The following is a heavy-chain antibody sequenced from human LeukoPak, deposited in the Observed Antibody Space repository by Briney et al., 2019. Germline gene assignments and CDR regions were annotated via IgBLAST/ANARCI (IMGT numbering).Heavy chain of an antibody. CDR2: INHSGST. D-gene: IGHD3-10*01. J-gene: IGHJ6*02. Sequence: PSETLSPTCAVYGGSFSGYYWSWIRQPPGKGLEWIGEINHSGSTNYNPSLKSRVTISVDTSKNQFSLKLSSVTAADTAVYYCARFMVRGLYYYYGMDVWGQGTTVTVSS. V-gene: IGHV4-34*01. CDR1: GGSFSGYY. CDR3: ARFMVRGLYYYYGMDV.